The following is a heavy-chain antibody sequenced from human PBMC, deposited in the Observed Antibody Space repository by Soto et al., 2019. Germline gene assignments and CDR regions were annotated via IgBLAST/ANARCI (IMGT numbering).Heavy chain of an antibody. CDR1: GGSISSYY. D-gene: IGHD6-25*01. CDR2: IYYSGST. CDR3: AVERLNFGRFDY. Sequence: PSETLSLTCTVSGGSISSYYWSWIRQPPGKGLEWIGYIYYSGSTNYNPSLKSRVTISVDTSKNQFSLKLSSVTAADTAVYYCAVERLNFGRFDYWGQGTLVTVSS. V-gene: IGHV4-59*08. J-gene: IGHJ4*02.